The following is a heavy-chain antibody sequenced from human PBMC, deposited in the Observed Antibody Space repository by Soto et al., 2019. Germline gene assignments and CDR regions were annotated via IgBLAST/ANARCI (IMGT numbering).Heavy chain of an antibody. CDR3: ARNRHLNKKDYGDYGIDY. D-gene: IGHD4-17*01. CDR2: INHSGST. V-gene: IGHV4-34*01. Sequence: SETLSLTCAVYGGSFSGYYWSWIRQPPGKGLEWIGEINHSGSTNYNPSLKSRVTISVDTSKNQFSLKLSSVTAADTAVYYCARNRHLNKKDYGDYGIDYWGQGTLVTVSS. J-gene: IGHJ4*02. CDR1: GGSFSGYY.